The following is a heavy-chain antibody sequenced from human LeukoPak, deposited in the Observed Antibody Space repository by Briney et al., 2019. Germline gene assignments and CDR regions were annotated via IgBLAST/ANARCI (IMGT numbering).Heavy chain of an antibody. Sequence: GGSLRLSCVVSGITLSNYGMSWVRQAPGKGLEWVSGISERGGSTNYADSVKGRLITSRDTSKKTVYLQMNSLRVEDTAVYFCAKRGIVIRAVIIIGFHKEAYYFDYWGQGILVTVSS. CDR3: AKRGIVIRAVIIIGFHKEAYYFDY. J-gene: IGHJ4*02. CDR2: ISERGGST. CDR1: GITLSNYG. V-gene: IGHV3-23*01. D-gene: IGHD3-10*01.